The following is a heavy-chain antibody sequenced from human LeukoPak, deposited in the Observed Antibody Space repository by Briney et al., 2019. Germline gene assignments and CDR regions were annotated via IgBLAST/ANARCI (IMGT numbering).Heavy chain of an antibody. J-gene: IGHJ4*02. CDR2: ISGSGGST. Sequence: QPGGSLRLSCAASGFTFSSYAMSWVRQAPGKGLEWVSAISGSGGSTCYADSVKGRFTISRDKAKNSLYLQVNSLRADDTAVYSCARLTGTTGFDYWGQGKLVTVSS. D-gene: IGHD1-1*01. CDR1: GFTFSSYA. CDR3: ARLTGTTGFDY. V-gene: IGHV3-23*01.